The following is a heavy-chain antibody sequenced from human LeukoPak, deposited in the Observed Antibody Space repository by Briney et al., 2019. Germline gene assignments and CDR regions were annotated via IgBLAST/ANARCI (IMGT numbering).Heavy chain of an antibody. CDR3: ASTYDILTGYYV. CDR1: GYTFTSYG. V-gene: IGHV1-18*01. CDR2: ISAYNGNT. J-gene: IGHJ4*02. D-gene: IGHD3-9*01. Sequence: ASVKVSCKASGYTFTSYGISWVRQAPGQGLEWKGWISAYNGNTNYAQKLQGRVTMTTDTSTSTAYMELRSLRSDDTAVYYCASTYDILTGYYVWGQGTLVTVSS.